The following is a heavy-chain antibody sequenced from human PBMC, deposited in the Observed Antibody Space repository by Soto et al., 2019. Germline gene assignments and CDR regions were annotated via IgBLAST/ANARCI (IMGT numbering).Heavy chain of an antibody. Sequence: PGGSLRLSCATSGFGFSTYPMSWVRQAPGKGLEWVTAISANGRGTSYADSVKGRITILRDNSKNTLFLQMNSLRADDTAVYFCVKKRSYDRTNYDHFDYWGQGTLVTVSS. CDR3: VKKRSYDRTNYDHFDY. J-gene: IGHJ4*02. V-gene: IGHV3-23*01. D-gene: IGHD3-22*01. CDR1: GFGFSTYP. CDR2: ISANGRGT.